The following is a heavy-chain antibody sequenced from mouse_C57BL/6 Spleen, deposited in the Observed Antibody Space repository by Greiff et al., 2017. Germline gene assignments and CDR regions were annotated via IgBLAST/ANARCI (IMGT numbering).Heavy chain of an antibody. CDR1: GYTFTEYT. Sequence: VQLQESGAELVNPGASVKLSCKASGYTFTEYTIHWVKQRTGQGLEWIGCFYPGSGSLKYNEKFKDKATLTADKSSSPVYMELSRLTSEDSAVCFCPRHGYLPYSALGYWGQGTSVTVSS. CDR3: PRHGYLPYSALGY. J-gene: IGHJ4*01. CDR2: FYPGSGSL. V-gene: IGHV1-62-2*01. D-gene: IGHD2-1*01.